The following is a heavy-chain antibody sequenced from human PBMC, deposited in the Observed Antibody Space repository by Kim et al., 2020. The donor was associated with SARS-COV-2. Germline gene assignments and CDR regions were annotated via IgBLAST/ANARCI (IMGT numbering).Heavy chain of an antibody. V-gene: IGHV3-21*01. J-gene: IGHJ4*02. CDR3: ARLPLYYYDSSGESPDY. D-gene: IGHD3-22*01. CDR2: ISSSSSYI. CDR1: GFTFSSYS. Sequence: GGSLRLSCAASGFTFSSYSMNWVRQAPGKGLEWVSSISSSSSYIYYADSVKGRFTISRDNAKNSLYLQMNSLRAEDTAVYYCARLPLYYYDSSGESPDYWGQGTLVTVSS.